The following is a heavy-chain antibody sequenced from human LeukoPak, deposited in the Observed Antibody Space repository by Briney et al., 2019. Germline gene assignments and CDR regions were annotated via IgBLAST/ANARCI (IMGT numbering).Heavy chain of an antibody. D-gene: IGHD4/OR15-4a*01. CDR3: ARDRANLRWFDP. CDR2: IIPIFGTA. V-gene: IGHV1-69*05. Sequence: ASVKVSCKASGGTFSSYAISWVRQAPGQGLEWMGRIIPIFGTANYAQKFQGRVTITTDESTSTAYMELSSLRSEDTAVYYCARDRANLRWFDPWGQGTLVTVSS. J-gene: IGHJ5*02. CDR1: GGTFSSYA.